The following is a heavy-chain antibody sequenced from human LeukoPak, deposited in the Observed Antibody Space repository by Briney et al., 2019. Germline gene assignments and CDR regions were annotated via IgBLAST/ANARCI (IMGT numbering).Heavy chain of an antibody. V-gene: IGHV4-4*02. CDR3: ARDRGGYTYSHDY. J-gene: IGHJ4*02. Sequence: PSETLSLTCAVSGGSISSNNWGNGVRQSPEKGLEWIGEIYHDGSTNYNPSLKSRVTISMDKSKNQLSLKLNFVTAADTAVYYCARDRGGYTYSHDYWGQGTLVTVSS. CDR2: IYHDGST. D-gene: IGHD5-18*01. CDR1: GGSISSNNW.